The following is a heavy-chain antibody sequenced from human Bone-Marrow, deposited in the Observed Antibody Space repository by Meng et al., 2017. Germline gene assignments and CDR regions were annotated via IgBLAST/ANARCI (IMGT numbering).Heavy chain of an antibody. V-gene: IGHV1-18*01. Sequence: SVNVSCKGSGYTFTSYGISWVRQAPGQGLEWMGWISAYNGNTNNAQKLQGRVTMTTDTSTSTAYMELRSLRSDDTAVYYCPRETYGSGSYDAFVIWGQGTMVTVSS. D-gene: IGHD3-10*01. J-gene: IGHJ3*02. CDR2: ISAYNGNT. CDR3: PRETYGSGSYDAFVI. CDR1: GYTFTSYG.